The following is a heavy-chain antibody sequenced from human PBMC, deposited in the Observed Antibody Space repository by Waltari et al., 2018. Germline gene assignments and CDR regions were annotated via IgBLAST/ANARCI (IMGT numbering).Heavy chain of an antibody. CDR1: GYTFTGYY. J-gene: IGHJ3*02. V-gene: IGHV1-2*02. CDR2: SHPNSVGP. D-gene: IGHD2-15*01. CDR3: SRDGAGWPDAFDI. Sequence: QVQLVQSGAEVKKPGASVKVSCKASGYTFTGYYMHWVRQAPGQGLAWMGGSHPNSVGPTCAQWLQGRVTMTRDTSISPAYMELSRLRSDDTAVYYCSRDGAGWPDAFDIWGQGTMVTVSS.